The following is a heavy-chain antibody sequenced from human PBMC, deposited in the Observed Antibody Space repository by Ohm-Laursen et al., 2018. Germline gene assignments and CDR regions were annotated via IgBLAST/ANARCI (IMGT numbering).Heavy chain of an antibody. CDR1: GYTFTTYY. CDR3: ASGDGYINGDY. D-gene: IGHD5-24*01. CDR2: IIPIFGTA. V-gene: IGHV1-69*13. Sequence: ASVKVSCKASGYTFTTYYMHWVRQSPGQGLEWMGGIIPIFGTANYAQKFQGRVTITADESTSTAYMELSSLRSEDTVVYYCASGDGYINGDYWGQGTLVTVSS. J-gene: IGHJ4*02.